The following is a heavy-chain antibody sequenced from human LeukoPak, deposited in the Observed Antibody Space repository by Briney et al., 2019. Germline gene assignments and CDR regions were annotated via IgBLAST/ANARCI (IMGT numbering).Heavy chain of an antibody. D-gene: IGHD4-17*01. J-gene: IGHJ3*02. CDR1: GGSISSGDYY. CDR2: IYYSGST. V-gene: IGHV4-30-4*01. CDR3: ARDLVDDYAEPDAFDI. Sequence: SQTLSLTCTVSGGSISSGDYYWSWIRQPPGKGLEWIGYIYYSGSTYYNPSLKSRVTISVDTSKNQFSLKLSSVTAADTAVYYCARDLVDDYAEPDAFDIWGQGTMVTVSS.